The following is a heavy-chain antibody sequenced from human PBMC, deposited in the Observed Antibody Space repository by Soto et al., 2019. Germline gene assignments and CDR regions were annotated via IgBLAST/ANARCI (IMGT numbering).Heavy chain of an antibody. CDR1: GGSISSSNYY. CDR3: ARLGTDPSYYYYMDV. CDR2: IYYSGST. J-gene: IGHJ6*03. V-gene: IGHV4-39*01. Sequence: NPSETLSLTCTVSGGSISSSNYYWGWIRQPPGKGLEWIGSIYYSGSTYYNPSLKSRVTISVDTSKNQFSLKLSSVTAADTAVYYCARLGTDPSYYYYMDVWGKGTTVTVSS. D-gene: IGHD1-1*01.